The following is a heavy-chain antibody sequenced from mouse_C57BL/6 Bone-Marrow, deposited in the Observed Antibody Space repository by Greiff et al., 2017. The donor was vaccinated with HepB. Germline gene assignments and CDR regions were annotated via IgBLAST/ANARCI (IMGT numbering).Heavy chain of an antibody. CDR1: GYTFTSYW. J-gene: IGHJ1*03. CDR3: ARSHHYYGTRDWYFDV. V-gene: IGHV1-64*01. D-gene: IGHD1-1*01. Sequence: QVQLQQPGAELVKPGASVKLSCKASGYTFTSYWMHWVKQRPGQGLEWIGMIHPNSGSTNYNEKFKSKATLTVDKSSSTAYMQLSSLTSEGSAVYYCARSHHYYGTRDWYFDVWGTGTTVTVSS. CDR2: IHPNSGST.